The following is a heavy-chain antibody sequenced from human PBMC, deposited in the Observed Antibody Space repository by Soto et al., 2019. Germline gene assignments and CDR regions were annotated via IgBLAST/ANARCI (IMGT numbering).Heavy chain of an antibody. CDR2: IRSKANSYAT. J-gene: IGHJ6*02. Sequence: HPGGSLRLSCAASGFTFSGSAMHWVRQESGKGLEGVGRIRSKANSYATAYAASVKGRFTISRDESKYTAYLQMNSLKTEDTAVYYCTMGTDDYDFWSGYYLYYYYGMDVWGQVTTVTVSS. CDR3: TMGTDDYDFWSGYYLYYYYGMDV. CDR1: GFTFSGSA. D-gene: IGHD3-3*01. V-gene: IGHV3-73*01.